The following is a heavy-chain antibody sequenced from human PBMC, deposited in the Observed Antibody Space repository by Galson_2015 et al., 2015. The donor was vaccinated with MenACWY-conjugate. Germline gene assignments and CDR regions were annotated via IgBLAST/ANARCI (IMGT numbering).Heavy chain of an antibody. CDR3: TVDRRAGGARWWWNY. D-gene: IGHD2-21*01. V-gene: IGHV3-15*01. CDR1: DFTFSNAW. J-gene: IGHJ4*01. Sequence: SLKLSCAVSDFTFSNAWMSWVRQAPGKRLEWVGRIKSKADGETIDYAAPVKGRFTVSRDDSKSTLYLQMNSLKSEDTGVYYCTVDRRAGGARWWWNYWGHGTLVTVSS. CDR2: IKSKADGETI.